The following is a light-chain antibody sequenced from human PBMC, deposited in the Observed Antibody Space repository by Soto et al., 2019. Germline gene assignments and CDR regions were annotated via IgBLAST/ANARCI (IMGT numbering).Light chain of an antibody. CDR3: QQGYSTTPIT. V-gene: IGKV1-39*01. J-gene: IGKJ5*01. CDR2: GAS. CDR1: QSIKNY. Sequence: DIQMTQSPSSLSAAIGDRVTITCRASQSIKNYLNWYQHKPAAAPKLLIFGASNLESGVPSRFSGSGSGTEFTLSISSLQPEDFATYYCQQGYSTTPITFGQGTRVEIK.